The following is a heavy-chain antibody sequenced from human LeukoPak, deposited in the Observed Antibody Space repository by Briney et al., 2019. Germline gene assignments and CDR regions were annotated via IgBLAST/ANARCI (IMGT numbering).Heavy chain of an antibody. D-gene: IGHD3-3*01. CDR3: ARQYDFWSGYYRDYYYMDV. J-gene: IGHJ6*03. V-gene: IGHV4-38-2*01. CDR2: IYHSGST. Sequence: SETLSLTCAVSGYSISSGYYWGWIRQPPGKGLEWIGSIYHSGSTYYNPSLKSRVTISVDTSKNQFSLKLSSVTAADTAVYHCARQYDFWSGYYRDYYYMDVWGKGTTVTVSS. CDR1: GYSISSGYY.